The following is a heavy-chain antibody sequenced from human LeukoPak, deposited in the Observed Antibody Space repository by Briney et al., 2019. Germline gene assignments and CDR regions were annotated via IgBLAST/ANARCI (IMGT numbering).Heavy chain of an antibody. V-gene: IGHV1-18*01. CDR1: GYTFTSYG. CDR3: ARDGRRSLDY. J-gene: IGHJ4*02. Sequence: ASVKVSCKASGYTFTSYGITWVRQAPGQGLEWMGWISAYNGDTRYAQKFQDRVTVTTDTSTTTAFMELRNLRSDDTAVYYCARDGRRSLDYWGQGTLVTVSS. CDR2: ISAYNGDT.